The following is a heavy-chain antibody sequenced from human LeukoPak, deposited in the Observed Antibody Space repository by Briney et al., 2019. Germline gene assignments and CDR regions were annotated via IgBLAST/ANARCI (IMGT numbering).Heavy chain of an antibody. CDR2: INGDGSDT. Sequence: GGSLRLSCAASGLTLSTYWMHWVRQAPGKGLVWVSRINGDGSDTPYADSVKGRFTISRDNAKNMLYLQMNSLRAEDTAVYYCARGSSSGWPDYFDSWGQGILVIVSS. D-gene: IGHD6-19*01. J-gene: IGHJ4*02. CDR1: GLTLSTYW. V-gene: IGHV3-74*01. CDR3: ARGSSSGWPDYFDS.